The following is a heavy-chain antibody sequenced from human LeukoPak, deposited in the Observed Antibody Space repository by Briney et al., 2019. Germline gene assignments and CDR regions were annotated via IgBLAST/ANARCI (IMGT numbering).Heavy chain of an antibody. CDR2: IYTSGSP. CDR1: GGSISSYD. D-gene: IGHD3-3*01. J-gene: IGHJ5*02. CDR3: AGKPKYDFWSGVGWFDP. Sequence: SETLSLTCTVSGGSISSYDWSWIRQPAGKGLEWIGRIYTSGSPNYNPSLKSRVTMSVDTSKNQFSLKLSSVTAADTAVYYCAGKPKYDFWSGVGWFDPSGDGTLVTASS. V-gene: IGHV4-4*07.